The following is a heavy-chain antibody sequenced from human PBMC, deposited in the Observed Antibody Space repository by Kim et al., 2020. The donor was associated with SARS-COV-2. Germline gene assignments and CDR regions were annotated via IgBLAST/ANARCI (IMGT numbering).Heavy chain of an antibody. CDR2: IYTSGST. V-gene: IGHV4-4*07. D-gene: IGHD3-9*01. CDR3: ARSGGFDFEWLSSSPGYYGVDF. Sequence: SETLSLTCTVSGGSISSYYWSWIRQPAGKGLEWIGRIYTSGSTNYNPSLKSRATMSVDRSKNQFSLKLSSVTAADSAVYYCARSGGFDFEWLSSSPGYYGVDFWGQGTTVTVSS. CDR1: GGSISSYY. J-gene: IGHJ6*02.